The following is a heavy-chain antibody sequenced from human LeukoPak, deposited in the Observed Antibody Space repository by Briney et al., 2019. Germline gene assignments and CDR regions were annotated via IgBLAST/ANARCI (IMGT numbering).Heavy chain of an antibody. Sequence: GGFLRLSCAASGFTFSNYWMYWVRPAPGKGLEWVSHINSDGSITSYADSVKGRFTISRDNAKNTMYLQMNSLIAEDTAVYYCARVQRSSSGWYEAGLDYWGQGTLVTVSS. CDR3: ARVQRSSSGWYEAGLDY. CDR2: INSDGSIT. CDR1: GFTFSNYW. D-gene: IGHD6-19*01. V-gene: IGHV3-74*01. J-gene: IGHJ4*02.